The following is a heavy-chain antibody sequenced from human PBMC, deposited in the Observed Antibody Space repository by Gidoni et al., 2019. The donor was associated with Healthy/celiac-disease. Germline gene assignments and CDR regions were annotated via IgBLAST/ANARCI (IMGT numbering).Heavy chain of an antibody. Sequence: EVQLVESGGGLVQPGGSLRLSCSASGFPFSSYAMHWVRQAPGKGLEYVSAISSNGGSTYYADSVKGRFTISRDNSKNTLYLQMSSLRAEDTAVYYCVKDPPYDYEGGFDYWGQGTLVTVSS. V-gene: IGHV3-64D*09. J-gene: IGHJ4*02. CDR3: VKDPPYDYEGGFDY. D-gene: IGHD4-17*01. CDR1: GFPFSSYA. CDR2: ISSNGGST.